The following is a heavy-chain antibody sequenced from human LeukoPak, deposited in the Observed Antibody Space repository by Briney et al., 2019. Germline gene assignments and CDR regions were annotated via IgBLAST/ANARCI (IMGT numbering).Heavy chain of an antibody. V-gene: IGHV4-39*07. Sequence: SETLSLTCNVSGGSISSSSYYWGWIRQPPGKGLEWIGSIYYSGSTYYNPSLKSRVTISVDTSKNQFSLKLSSVTAADTAVYYCARDGDYYDSSGYLRAFDIWGQGTMVTVSS. CDR3: ARDGDYYDSSGYLRAFDI. CDR1: GGSISSSSYY. J-gene: IGHJ3*02. CDR2: IYYSGST. D-gene: IGHD3-22*01.